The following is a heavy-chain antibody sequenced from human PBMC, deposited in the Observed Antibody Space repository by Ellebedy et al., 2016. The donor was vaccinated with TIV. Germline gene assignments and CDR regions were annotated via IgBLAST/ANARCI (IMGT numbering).Heavy chain of an antibody. D-gene: IGHD1-7*01. CDR2: ISGSGTTI. CDR1: GFPFSDYY. V-gene: IGHV3-11*04. J-gene: IGHJ4*02. Sequence: GESLMISCTASGFPFSDYYMNWIRQAPGRGLEWVSYISGSGTTIYYADSVLGRFSISRDNARNSVYLQMNSLRAEDTAVYYCARDERGNYCLDYWGQGALVTVSS. CDR3: ARDERGNYCLDY.